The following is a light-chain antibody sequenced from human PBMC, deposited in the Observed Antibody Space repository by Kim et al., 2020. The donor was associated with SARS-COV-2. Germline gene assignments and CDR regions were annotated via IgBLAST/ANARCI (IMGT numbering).Light chain of an antibody. J-gene: IGLJ1*01. CDR3: TSYRSGSTYV. CDR1: SSDVGSYNR. Sequence: QSALTQPPSVSGSPEQSVTISCTGTSSDVGSYNRVSWYHQPPGTAPKVIIYEVTNRPSGVPDRFSGSKSGNTASLTISGLQAEDEGDYYCTSYRSGSTYVFGTGTKVTVL. CDR2: EVT. V-gene: IGLV2-18*02.